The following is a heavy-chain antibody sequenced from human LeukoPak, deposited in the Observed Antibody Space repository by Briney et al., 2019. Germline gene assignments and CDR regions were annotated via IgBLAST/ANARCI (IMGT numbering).Heavy chain of an antibody. D-gene: IGHD5-12*01. CDR3: ARDTVDGPFVTSLDY. CDR2: IISGGTTQ. V-gene: IGHV3-48*03. CDR1: GFTFSTYE. Sequence: PGGSLTLSCSASGFTFSTYEMNWVRQTPGKGLEGVGHIISGGTTQYYADSVRGRFTVSRDNAKNSLYLHMNSLRAEDTAVYYCARDTVDGPFVTSLDYWGQGARVTVSS. J-gene: IGHJ4*02.